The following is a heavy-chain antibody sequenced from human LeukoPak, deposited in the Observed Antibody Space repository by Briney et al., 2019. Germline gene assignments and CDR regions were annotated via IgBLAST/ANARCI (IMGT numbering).Heavy chain of an antibody. CDR1: GFTFSHFA. CDR3: VRGSKIRGVIPEGEFDY. V-gene: IGHV3-30*04. D-gene: IGHD3-10*01. CDR2: ISYDGMKT. J-gene: IGHJ4*02. Sequence: GGSLRLSCEASGFTFSHFAMHWVRQAPGKGLEWVAVISYDGMKTYYADSVKGRFTLSRDDSQNTVYLQMNSLRDDDTALYYCVRGSKIRGVIPEGEFDYWGQGTLVTVSS.